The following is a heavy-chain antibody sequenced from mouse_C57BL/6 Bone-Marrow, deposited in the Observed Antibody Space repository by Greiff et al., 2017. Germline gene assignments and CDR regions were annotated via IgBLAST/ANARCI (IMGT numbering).Heavy chain of an antibody. CDR2: IYPGSGST. J-gene: IGHJ1*03. CDR3: ASYYYGSSAFDV. Sequence: QVQLQQPGAELVKPGASVKMSCKASGYTFTSYWITWVKQRPGQGLEWIGDIYPGSGSTNYNEKFKSKATLTVDTSSSTADMQLSSLTSEDSAVYYCASYYYGSSAFDVWGTGTAVTVTS. D-gene: IGHD1-1*01. V-gene: IGHV1-55*01. CDR1: GYTFTSYW.